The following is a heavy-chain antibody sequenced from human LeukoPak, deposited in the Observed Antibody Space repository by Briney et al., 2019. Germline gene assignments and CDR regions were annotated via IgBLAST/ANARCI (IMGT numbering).Heavy chain of an antibody. V-gene: IGHV1-18*01. D-gene: IGHD3-3*01. CDR2: ISAYNGNT. CDR3: ARDFHYDFWSGYXXXXXPDY. J-gene: IGHJ4*02. CDR1: GYTFTSYG. Sequence: ASVKVSCKASGYTFTSYGISWVRQAPGQGLEWMGWISAYNGNTNYAQKLQGRVTMTTDTSTSTAYMELRSLRSDDTAVYYCARDFHYDFWSGYXXXXXPDYWGXXTXVTVS.